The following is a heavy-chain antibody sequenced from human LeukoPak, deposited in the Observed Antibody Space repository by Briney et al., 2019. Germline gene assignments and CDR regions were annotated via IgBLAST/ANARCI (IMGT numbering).Heavy chain of an antibody. CDR3: ARDGNLDY. D-gene: IGHD1-26*01. CDR1: GYTFSDYY. J-gene: IGHJ4*02. CDR2: INPNSGGT. V-gene: IGHV1-2*02. Sequence: GASVKVSCKASGYTFSDYYIHWVRQAPGQGLEWMGGINPNSGGTNYAQNFQGRVTMTRDMSISTVYMELSRLRSDDTAVYYCARDGNLDYWGQGTLVTVSS.